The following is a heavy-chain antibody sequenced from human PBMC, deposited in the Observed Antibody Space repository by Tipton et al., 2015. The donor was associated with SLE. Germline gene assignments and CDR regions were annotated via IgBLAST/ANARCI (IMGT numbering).Heavy chain of an antibody. CDR3: ARDEYGNDPFDY. V-gene: IGHV3-23*01. J-gene: IGHJ4*02. Sequence: SLRLSCAASGFTFSSYAMSWVRQAPGKGLEWVSAITGSGGSTYYADSVKGRFTISRDNAKNSLYLQMNSLRAEDTAVYYCARDEYGNDPFDYWGQGTLVTVSS. D-gene: IGHD5-12*01. CDR2: ITGSGGST. CDR1: GFTFSSYA.